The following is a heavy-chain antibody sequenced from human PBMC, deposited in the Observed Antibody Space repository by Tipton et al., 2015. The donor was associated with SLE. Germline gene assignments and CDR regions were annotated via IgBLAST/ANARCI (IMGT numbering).Heavy chain of an antibody. CDR2: IFYSGGT. V-gene: IGHV4-59*12. Sequence: TLSLTCTVSGGSISDYYWTWIRQPPGKGLEWIGYIFYSGGTNYNPSLKSRVTISGDTSKNQFSLKLSSVTAADTAVYYCGGGPLFDYWGQGTLVTVSS. D-gene: IGHD6-25*01. CDR1: GGSISDYY. J-gene: IGHJ4*02. CDR3: GGGPLFDY.